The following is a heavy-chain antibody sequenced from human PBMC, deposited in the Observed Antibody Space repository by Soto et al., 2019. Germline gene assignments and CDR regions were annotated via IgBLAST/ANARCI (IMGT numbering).Heavy chain of an antibody. Sequence: GGSLRLSCAASGFTFSSYAMSWVRQAPGKGLEWVSAISGSGGSTYYADSVKGRFTISRDNSKNTLYLQMNSLRAEDTAVYYCAKEGCSSTSCYYYYGMDVWGQGTTVTVSS. V-gene: IGHV3-23*01. CDR2: ISGSGGST. D-gene: IGHD2-2*01. CDR1: GFTFSSYA. J-gene: IGHJ6*02. CDR3: AKEGCSSTSCYYYYGMDV.